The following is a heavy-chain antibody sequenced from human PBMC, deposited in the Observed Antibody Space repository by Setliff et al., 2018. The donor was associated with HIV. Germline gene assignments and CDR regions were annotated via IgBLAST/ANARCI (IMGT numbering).Heavy chain of an antibody. Sequence: PSETLSLTCGVYGGSFSTYYWSWIRQSPGKGPEWVSAISDGGGSTYYAVSVKGRFTISRDNSKNTLYLQMNNVRAGDTAVYYCTRELNGHTSSHYYFGLDVWGQGTTVTVSS. D-gene: IGHD6-6*01. CDR2: ISDGGGST. V-gene: IGHV3-23*01. CDR1: GGSFSTYY. J-gene: IGHJ6*02. CDR3: TRELNGHTSSHYYFGLDV.